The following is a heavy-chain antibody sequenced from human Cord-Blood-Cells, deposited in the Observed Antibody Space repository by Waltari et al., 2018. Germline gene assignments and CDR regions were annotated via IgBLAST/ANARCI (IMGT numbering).Heavy chain of an antibody. V-gene: IGHV4-59*01. CDR2: IYYSGST. J-gene: IGHJ4*02. CDR3: ARAELGIAVFDY. D-gene: IGHD6-19*01. CDR1: GGSISSSY. Sequence: QVQLQESGPGLVKPSETLSLTCPVPGGSISSSYWSWIRQPPGKGLEWSGYIYYSGSTNYNPSLKSRVTISVNTSKNQFSLKLSSVTAADTAVYYCARAELGIAVFDYWGQGTLVTVSS.